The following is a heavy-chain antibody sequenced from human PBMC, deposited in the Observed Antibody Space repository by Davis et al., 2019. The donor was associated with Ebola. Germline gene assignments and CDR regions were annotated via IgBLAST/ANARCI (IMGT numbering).Heavy chain of an antibody. D-gene: IGHD6-6*01. CDR2: IYPGDSDT. Sequence: GGSLRLSCKGSGYSFTSYWIVWVRQMPGKGLEWMGIIYPGDSDTRYGPSFQGQVTITADKSINTVYLQWSSLKASDTAIYYCARAPSSTYFDSWGQGTLVAVSS. CDR3: ARAPSSTYFDS. J-gene: IGHJ4*02. V-gene: IGHV5-51*01. CDR1: GYSFTSYW.